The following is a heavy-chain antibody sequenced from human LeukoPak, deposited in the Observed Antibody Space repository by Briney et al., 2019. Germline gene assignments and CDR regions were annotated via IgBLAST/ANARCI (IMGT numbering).Heavy chain of an antibody. Sequence: PGGSLRLSCAASGFTFSAYSMNWVRQAPGKGLEWVSSITRSTYIFYADPVKGRFTISRDNARNSLYLQMNSLRAEDTAIYYCARDLIAGDWPYYFDYWGQGTLVTVSP. CDR1: GFTFSAYS. V-gene: IGHV3-21*01. D-gene: IGHD2-21*02. CDR3: ARDLIAGDWPYYFDY. J-gene: IGHJ4*02. CDR2: ITRSTYI.